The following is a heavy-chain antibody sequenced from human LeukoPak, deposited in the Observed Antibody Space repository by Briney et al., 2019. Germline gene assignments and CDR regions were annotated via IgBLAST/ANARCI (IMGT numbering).Heavy chain of an antibody. J-gene: IGHJ4*02. Sequence: GGSLRLSCADSGFTFSSHWMHWVRQAPGKGLVWVSGIRVGGETYYSGSVQGRFTISRDSFDNTLYLQMSDLRAEDTAVYHCAKGTGDAGYYFDNWGQGTLVTVSS. CDR2: IRVGGET. CDR3: AKGTGDAGYYFDN. V-gene: IGHV3-53*01. D-gene: IGHD7-27*01. CDR1: GFTFSSHW.